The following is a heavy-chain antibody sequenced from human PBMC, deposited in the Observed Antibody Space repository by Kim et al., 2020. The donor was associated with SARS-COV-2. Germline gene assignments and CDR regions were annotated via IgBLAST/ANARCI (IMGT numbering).Heavy chain of an antibody. CDR1: GFSLSSYA. Sequence: GGSLRLSCAASGFSLSSYAMHWVRQAPGNGLEWVALISYDGTNKYYTDSVKGRFTISRDNSKNALYLQMNSLKTEDTAVYYCARDSWSYFESSGYYGDYWGQGTLVTVSS. CDR2: ISYDGTNK. V-gene: IGHV3-30-3*01. CDR3: ARDSWSYFESSGYYGDY. D-gene: IGHD3-22*01. J-gene: IGHJ4*02.